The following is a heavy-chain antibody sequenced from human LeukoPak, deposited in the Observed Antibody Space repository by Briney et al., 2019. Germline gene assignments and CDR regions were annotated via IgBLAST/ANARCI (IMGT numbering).Heavy chain of an antibody. J-gene: IGHJ5*02. CDR3: ARQNTRLGLYNWFDP. CDR2: IYYSGST. CDR1: GGSISSGDYY. Sequence: SQALSLTCTVSGGSISSGDYYWSWIRQPPGKGLEWIGYIYYSGSTYYNPSLKSRVTISVDTSKNQFSLKLSSVTAADTAVYYCARQNTRLGLYNWFDPWGQGTLVTVSS. D-gene: IGHD3-9*01. V-gene: IGHV4-30-4*01.